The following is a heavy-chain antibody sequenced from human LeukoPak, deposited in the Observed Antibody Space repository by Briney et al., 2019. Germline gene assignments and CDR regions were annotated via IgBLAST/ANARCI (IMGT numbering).Heavy chain of an antibody. Sequence: GGSMRLSCAASGFTFSSYAMSWVSQAPGKGLEWVSAISSSGGSTYYADSVKGRFTISRDNSKHTLYLQMNSLRAEDTAVYYCAKDLFGPSYDILTGWGQGTLVTVSS. CDR3: AKDLFGPSYDILTG. V-gene: IGHV3-23*01. J-gene: IGHJ4*02. CDR1: GFTFSSYA. D-gene: IGHD3-9*01. CDR2: ISSSGGST.